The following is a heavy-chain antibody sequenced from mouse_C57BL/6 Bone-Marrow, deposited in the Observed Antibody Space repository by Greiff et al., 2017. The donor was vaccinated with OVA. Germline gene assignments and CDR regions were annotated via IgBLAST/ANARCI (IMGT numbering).Heavy chain of an antibody. D-gene: IGHD4-1*01. J-gene: IGHJ3*01. CDR3: AITGTGPFAY. CDR1: GYTFTDYY. Sequence: EVQLQQSGPELVKPGASVKISCKASGYTFTDYYMNWVKQSHGKSLEWIGDINPNNGGTSYNQKFKGKATLTVDKSSSTAYMELRSLTSEDSAVYYCAITGTGPFAYWGQGTLVTVSA. V-gene: IGHV1-26*01. CDR2: INPNNGGT.